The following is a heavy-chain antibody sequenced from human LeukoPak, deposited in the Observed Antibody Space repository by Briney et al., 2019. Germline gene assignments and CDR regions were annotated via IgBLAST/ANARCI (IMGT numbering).Heavy chain of an antibody. CDR3: ATAGGIAVAGRDY. V-gene: IGHV3-23*01. CDR1: GFTFSNYA. Sequence: GGSLRLSCTASGFTFSNYAMTWVRQAPGKGLEWVSAISGSGGNTYYADSVKGRFTISRDNSKNTLYLQMNSLRAEDTAVYYCATAGGIAVAGRDYWGQGTLVTVSS. D-gene: IGHD6-19*01. J-gene: IGHJ4*02. CDR2: ISGSGGNT.